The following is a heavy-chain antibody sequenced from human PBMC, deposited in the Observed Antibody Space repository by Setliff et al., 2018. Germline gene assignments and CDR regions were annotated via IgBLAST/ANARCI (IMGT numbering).Heavy chain of an antibody. D-gene: IGHD5-18*01. CDR2: ISVYNGDT. J-gene: IGHJ4*02. Sequence: ASVKVSCKASGSPFRNYAFAWVRQAPGQGLEWVGWISVYNGDTSYAQKFQGRVTLTTDTSTSTAYMELRSLTSDDSAFYYCARAPSVELVTIRTNSWFTYWGQGTLVTVSS. CDR3: ARAPSVELVTIRTNSWFTY. V-gene: IGHV1-18*01. CDR1: GSPFRNYA.